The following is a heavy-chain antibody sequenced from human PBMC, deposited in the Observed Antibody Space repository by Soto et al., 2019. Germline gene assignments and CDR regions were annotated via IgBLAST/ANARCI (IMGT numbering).Heavy chain of an antibody. CDR1: GDSISTFY. V-gene: IGHV4-59*01. Sequence: ASETLSLTCTVSGDSISTFYWGWMRQSPGKELEWIGYVYYTGSTNYNPSLKSRVTISVDRSKNQFSLKLTSANAADTAVYYCARGRTVRDYADDSSDYFYFFDYWGQGTQVTVSS. CDR2: VYYTGST. J-gene: IGHJ4*02. D-gene: IGHD3-22*01. CDR3: ARGRTVRDYADDSSDYFYFFDY.